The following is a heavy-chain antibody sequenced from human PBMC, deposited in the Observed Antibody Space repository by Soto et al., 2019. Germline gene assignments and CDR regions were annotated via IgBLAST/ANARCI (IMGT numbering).Heavy chain of an antibody. CDR2: IYYSGST. CDR3: ARRSNWNYYYYMDV. D-gene: IGHD1-20*01. Sequence: SETLSLTCTVSGGSISSSSYYWGWIRQPPGKGLEWIGSIYYSGSTYYNPSLKSRVTISGDTSRNQFSLKLSSVTAADTAVYYCARRSNWNYYYYMDVWGKGTTVTVSS. V-gene: IGHV4-39*01. J-gene: IGHJ6*03. CDR1: GGSISSSSYY.